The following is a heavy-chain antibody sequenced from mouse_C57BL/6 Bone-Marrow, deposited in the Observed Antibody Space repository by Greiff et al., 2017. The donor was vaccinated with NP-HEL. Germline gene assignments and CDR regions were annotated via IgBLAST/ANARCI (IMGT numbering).Heavy chain of an antibody. Sequence: VQLQQSGPELVKPGASVKISCKASGYTFTDYYMNWVKQSHGKSLEWIGDIHPNNGGTSYNQKFKGKATLTVDKSSSTDYMELRSLTSEDAAVYYCARSGPCAYWGQGTLVTVSA. CDR3: ARSGPCAY. J-gene: IGHJ3*01. V-gene: IGHV1-26*01. CDR2: IHPNNGGT. D-gene: IGHD3-1*01. CDR1: GYTFTDYY.